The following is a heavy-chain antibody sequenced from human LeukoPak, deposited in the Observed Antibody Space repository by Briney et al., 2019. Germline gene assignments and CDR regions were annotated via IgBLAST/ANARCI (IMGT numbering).Heavy chain of an antibody. D-gene: IGHD5-18*01. CDR3: ARIPRIDTAMAGNDY. CDR1: GFTFSSYE. CDR2: ISSSGSTI. Sequence: PGGSLRLSCAASGFTFSSYEMNWVRQAPGKGLEWVSYISSSGSTIYYADSVKGRFTISRDNAKNSLYLQMNSLRAEDTAVYNCARIPRIDTAMAGNDYWGQGTLVTVSS. V-gene: IGHV3-48*03. J-gene: IGHJ4*02.